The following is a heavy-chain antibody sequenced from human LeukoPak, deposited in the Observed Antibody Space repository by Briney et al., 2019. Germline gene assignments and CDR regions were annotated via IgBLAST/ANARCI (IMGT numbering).Heavy chain of an antibody. V-gene: IGHV3-30*02. D-gene: IGHD7-27*01. J-gene: IGHJ4*02. CDR2: IGDDGRDQ. Sequence: GGSLRLSCAASGFTFSGHAMHWVRQTPGVGLEWLAIIGDDGRDQHYTDSVKGRFTISRDNSKNTLFLQLNSLTPEDTALYLCARDLMWGFDYWGQGTLVTVPS. CDR1: GFTFSGHA. CDR3: ARDLMWGFDY.